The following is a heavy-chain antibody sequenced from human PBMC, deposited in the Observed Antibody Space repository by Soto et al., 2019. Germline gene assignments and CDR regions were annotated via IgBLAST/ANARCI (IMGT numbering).Heavy chain of an antibody. D-gene: IGHD3-22*01. CDR2: ISSDGTDK. Sequence: QVQLVESGGGVVQPGRSLKLSCAASGFTFSRCGMHWVRQAPGKGLEWVAVISSDGTDKYYVDSVKGRFTISRDNIKNTLYLQINSLRAEDTAVYYCVKDAYYGSSGYYYYFDYWGQGTLVTVSS. J-gene: IGHJ4*02. CDR1: GFTFSRCG. CDR3: VKDAYYGSSGYYYYFDY. V-gene: IGHV3-30*18.